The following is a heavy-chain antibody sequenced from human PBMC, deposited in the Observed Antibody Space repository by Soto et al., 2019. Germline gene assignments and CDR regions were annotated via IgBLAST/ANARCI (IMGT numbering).Heavy chain of an antibody. CDR3: ASATVVAATFDF. V-gene: IGHV3-21*01. Sequence: GGSLRLSCAASGFAFRSYNMNWVRQAPGKGLEWVASISSGSSNIYYADSVKGRFTISRDNAKNSLFLQMDSLRAEDSAVYYCASATVVAATFDFWGQGTLVTVSS. D-gene: IGHD2-15*01. J-gene: IGHJ4*02. CDR2: ISSGSSNI. CDR1: GFAFRSYN.